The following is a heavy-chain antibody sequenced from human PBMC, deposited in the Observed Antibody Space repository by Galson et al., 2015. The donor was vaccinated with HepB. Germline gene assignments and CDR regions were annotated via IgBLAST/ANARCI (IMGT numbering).Heavy chain of an antibody. CDR3: ARGQDTAMVLMGWGMDV. CDR2: IIPILGIA. CDR1: GGTFSSYA. V-gene: IGHV1-69*04. Sequence: SVKVSCKASGGTFSSYAISWVRQAPGQGLEWMGRIIPILGIANYAQKFQGRVTITADKSTSTAYMELSSLRSEDTAVYYCARGQDTAMVLMGWGMDVWGQGTTVTVSS. D-gene: IGHD5-18*01. J-gene: IGHJ6*02.